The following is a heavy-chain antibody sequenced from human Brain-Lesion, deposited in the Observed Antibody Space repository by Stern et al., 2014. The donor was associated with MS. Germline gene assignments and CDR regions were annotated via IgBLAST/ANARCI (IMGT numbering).Heavy chain of an antibody. D-gene: IGHD5-18*01. CDR1: GGSISSGSDY. V-gene: IGHV4-61*02. CDR3: ASGYRIFDY. J-gene: IGHJ4*02. Sequence: VQLVESGPGLVKPSQTLSLTCNVSGGSISSGSDYWSWLRQPVGKGLQWIGRIHPSGSAYYTPSLKSRVTISTDTSKNQFSLELTSATAADTAIYYCASGYRIFDYWGQGSVVTVSS. CDR2: IHPSGSA.